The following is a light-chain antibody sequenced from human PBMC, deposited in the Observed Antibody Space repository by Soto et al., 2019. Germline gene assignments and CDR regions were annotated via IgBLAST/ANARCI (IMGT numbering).Light chain of an antibody. Sequence: IVMTQSPATLSLSPGERATLSCRATQSVSSDLAWYQQRPGQAPRLLIYGASTRATGIPARFSGSGSGTEFTLTISGLQSVDFAVYYCQHYNDWPLTFGGGTEVEIK. CDR2: GAS. J-gene: IGKJ4*01. V-gene: IGKV3-15*01. CDR1: QSVSSD. CDR3: QHYNDWPLT.